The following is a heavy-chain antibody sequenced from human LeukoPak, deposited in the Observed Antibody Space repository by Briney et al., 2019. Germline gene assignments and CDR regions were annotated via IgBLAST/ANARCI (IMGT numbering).Heavy chain of an antibody. CDR1: GFTFSSYW. CDR2: ISGTGGTT. V-gene: IGHV3-23*01. Sequence: PGGSLRLSCAASGFTFSSYWMSWVRQAPGKGLEWVSAISGTGGTTYYADSVKGHFTISRDNSKNTLYLQMNSLRAEDTAVYYCARAGFTFADYFGSFFDYWGQGTLVTVSS. D-gene: IGHD3-10*01. CDR3: ARAGFTFADYFGSFFDY. J-gene: IGHJ4*02.